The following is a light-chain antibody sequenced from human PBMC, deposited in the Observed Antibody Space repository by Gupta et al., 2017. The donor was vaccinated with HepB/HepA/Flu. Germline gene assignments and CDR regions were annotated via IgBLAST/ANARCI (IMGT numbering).Light chain of an antibody. Sequence: DIHLTQSPSSLSASVGDRVTITCRASQSIRDYLNWYQQKPGQAPKLLIYSASSLQSGVPPRFSGGGSGTDFTLTISGLQPEDFGTYYCQQSYRAPPFTFGPGTKVDIK. V-gene: IGKV1-39*01. CDR2: SAS. CDR1: QSIRDY. CDR3: QQSYRAPPFT. J-gene: IGKJ3*01.